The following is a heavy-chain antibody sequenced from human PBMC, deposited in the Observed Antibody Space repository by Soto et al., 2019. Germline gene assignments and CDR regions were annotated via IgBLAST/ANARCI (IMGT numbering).Heavy chain of an antibody. CDR2: ISGSGGST. CDR1: GFTFSSYA. J-gene: IGHJ4*02. D-gene: IGHD2-15*01. CDR3: AKEGYCSGGYRLCFAY. V-gene: IGHV3-23*01. Sequence: PGGSLRLCCAASGFTFSSYAMSWVRQAPGKGLEWVSAISGSGGSTYYADSVKGRFTISRDNSKNTLYLQMNSLRAEDTAVYYCAKEGYCSGGYRLCFAYWGQGTLVTVSS.